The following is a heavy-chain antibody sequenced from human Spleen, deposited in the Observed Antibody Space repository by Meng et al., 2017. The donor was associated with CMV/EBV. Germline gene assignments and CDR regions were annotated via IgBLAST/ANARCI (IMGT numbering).Heavy chain of an antibody. D-gene: IGHD2-2*01. Sequence: KASGYTFTSYYMHWVRQAPGQGLEWMGIINPSGGSTRYAQKFQGRVTMTRDTSTSTVYMELSSLRSEDTAVYYCARTIPGAMWYFDLWGRGTLVTVSS. CDR2: INPSGGST. CDR1: GYTFTSYY. J-gene: IGHJ2*01. V-gene: IGHV1-46*01. CDR3: ARTIPGAMWYFDL.